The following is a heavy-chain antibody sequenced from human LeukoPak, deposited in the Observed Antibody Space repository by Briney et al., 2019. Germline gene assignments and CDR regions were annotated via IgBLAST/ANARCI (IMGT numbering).Heavy chain of an antibody. CDR1: GFTVNSNY. D-gene: IGHD2/OR15-2a*01. Sequence: GGSLRLSCAAAGFTVNSNYMTWVRQAPGKGLDWVSVIYGGGGTDYADSVKGRFTISRDNSKNTLYLQMNSLRAEDTAVYYCATFASWGQGTLVTVSS. V-gene: IGHV3-66*01. CDR2: IYGGGGT. J-gene: IGHJ4*02. CDR3: ATFAS.